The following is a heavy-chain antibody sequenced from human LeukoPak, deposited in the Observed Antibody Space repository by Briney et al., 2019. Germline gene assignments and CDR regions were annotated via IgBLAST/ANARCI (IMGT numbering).Heavy chain of an antibody. Sequence: ASVKVSCKASGGTFSSYAISWVRQAPGQGLEWMGGISPIFGTANYAQKFQGRVTITTDESTSTAYMELSSLRSEDTAVYYCARDNYDFWSGYYTTGWFDPWGQGTLVTVSS. J-gene: IGHJ5*02. V-gene: IGHV1-69*05. CDR1: GGTFSSYA. D-gene: IGHD3-3*01. CDR3: ARDNYDFWSGYYTTGWFDP. CDR2: ISPIFGTA.